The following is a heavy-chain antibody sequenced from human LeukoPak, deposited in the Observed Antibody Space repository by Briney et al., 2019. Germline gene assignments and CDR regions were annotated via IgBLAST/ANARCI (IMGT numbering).Heavy chain of an antibody. D-gene: IGHD6-19*01. V-gene: IGHV4-59*01. CDR3: ARDSIAVAGDYYYYYMDV. J-gene: IGHJ6*03. Sequence: PSETLSLTCTVSGGSISSYYWSWLRQPPGKGLEWIGYIYYSGSTNYNPSLKSRVTISVDTSKNQFSLKLSSVTAADTAVYYRARDSIAVAGDYYYYYMDVWGKGTTVTVSS. CDR2: IYYSGST. CDR1: GGSISSYY.